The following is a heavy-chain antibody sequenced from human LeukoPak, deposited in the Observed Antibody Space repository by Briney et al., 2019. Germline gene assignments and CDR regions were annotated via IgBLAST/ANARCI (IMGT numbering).Heavy chain of an antibody. CDR2: IYTSGST. CDR1: GGSISSGSYY. CDR3: ARDTPPYYDSSGYYGGWFDP. V-gene: IGHV4-61*02. D-gene: IGHD3-22*01. Sequence: SETLSLTCTVSGGSISSGSYYWSWIRQPAGKGLEWIGRIYTSGSTNYNPSLKSRVTISVDTSKNQFSLKLSSVTAADTAVYYCARDTPPYYDSSGYYGGWFDPWGQGTLVTVSS. J-gene: IGHJ5*02.